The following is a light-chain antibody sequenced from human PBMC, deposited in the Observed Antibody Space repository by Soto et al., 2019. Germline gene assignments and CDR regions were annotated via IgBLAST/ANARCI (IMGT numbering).Light chain of an antibody. CDR2: GAS. CDR3: QQYNTWPRT. J-gene: IGKJ1*01. Sequence: EIVMTQSPATLSVSPGERATLSCRASQSVKDYLAWFQQKPGQALRLLIYGASTRATAIPARFSGSGSGTEFTLSISSLQSEDFAVYYCQQYNTWPRTFGQGTKVDIK. CDR1: QSVKDY. V-gene: IGKV3-15*01.